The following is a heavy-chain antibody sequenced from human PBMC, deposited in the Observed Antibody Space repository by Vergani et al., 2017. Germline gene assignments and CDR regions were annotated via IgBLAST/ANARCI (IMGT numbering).Heavy chain of an antibody. J-gene: IGHJ4*02. CDR3: AKHPTVVGATRSVDY. Sequence: EVQLLESGGGLVQPGGSLRLSCAASGFTFSSYAMSWVRQAPGKGLEWVSAISGSGGSTYYAGSVKGRFTISRDNSKNTMYLQMNSLRAEDTAVDYCAKHPTVVGATRSVDYWGQGTLVTVSS. CDR2: ISGSGGST. D-gene: IGHD1-26*01. CDR1: GFTFSSYA. V-gene: IGHV3-23*01.